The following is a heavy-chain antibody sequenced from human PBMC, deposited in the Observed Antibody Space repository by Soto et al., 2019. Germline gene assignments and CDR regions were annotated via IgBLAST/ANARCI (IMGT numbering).Heavy chain of an antibody. V-gene: IGHV4-4*02. D-gene: IGHD3-10*01. CDR3: GRVEFGRFGAY. Sequence: QVQLQELGPGLVKPSGTLSLTCAVSGGSISSESWWSWVRQPPGKGLEWIGEIHHSGNANYNPSLKSLVTLSMAKSKKQFSLDLTSVTAADTALYYCGRVEFGRFGAYWGQGTPVTVSS. CDR1: GGSISSESW. J-gene: IGHJ4*02. CDR2: IHHSGNA.